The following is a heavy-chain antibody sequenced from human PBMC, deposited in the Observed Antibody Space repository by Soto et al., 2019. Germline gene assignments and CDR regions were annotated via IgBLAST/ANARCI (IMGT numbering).Heavy chain of an antibody. CDR3: ARGLLWFGEFRTEYYYYYGMDV. J-gene: IGHJ6*02. CDR1: GGTFSSYA. Sequence: SVKVSCKASGGTFSSYAISWVRQAPGQGLEWMGGIIPIFGTANYAQKFQGRVTITADESTSTAYMELSSLRSGDTAVYYCARGLLWFGEFRTEYYYYYGMDVWGQGTTVTVSS. CDR2: IIPIFGTA. D-gene: IGHD3-10*01. V-gene: IGHV1-69*13.